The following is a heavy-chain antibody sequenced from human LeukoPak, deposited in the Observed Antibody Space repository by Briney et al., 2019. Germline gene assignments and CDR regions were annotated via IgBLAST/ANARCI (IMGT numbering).Heavy chain of an antibody. V-gene: IGHV4-30-2*01. CDR2: IYHSGST. CDR1: GGSISSGGYS. Sequence: SETLSLTCAVSGGSISSGGYSWSWIRQPPGKGLEWIGYIYHSGSTYYNPSLKSRVTISVDRSKNQFSLKLSSVTAADTAIYFCARGDRAVAGAWGWFDPWGQGTLVTVSS. D-gene: IGHD6-19*01. J-gene: IGHJ5*02. CDR3: ARGDRAVAGAWGWFDP.